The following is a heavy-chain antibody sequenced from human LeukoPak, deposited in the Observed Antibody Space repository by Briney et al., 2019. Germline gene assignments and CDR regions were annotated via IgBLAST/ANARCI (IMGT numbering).Heavy chain of an antibody. CDR2: ISGSGIST. CDR1: GFTFSSYA. V-gene: IGHV3-23*01. Sequence: PGGSLRLSCAASGFTFSSYAMSWVRQAPGKGLEWVSDISGSGISTYYADSVKGRFTISRDNSKNTLYLQMNCLRAEDTAVYYCAKDQWSFSYFDYWGQGTLVTVSS. D-gene: IGHD1-26*01. CDR3: AKDQWSFSYFDY. J-gene: IGHJ4*02.